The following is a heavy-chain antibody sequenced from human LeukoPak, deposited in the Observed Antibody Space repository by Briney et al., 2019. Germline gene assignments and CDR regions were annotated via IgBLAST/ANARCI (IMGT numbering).Heavy chain of an antibody. D-gene: IGHD3-10*01. V-gene: IGHV3-72*01. CDR2: IRNKANIYTT. J-gene: IGHJ3*02. CDR3: AKDSTYYYGSGSSDQTYAFDI. CDR1: GFTFSDHY. Sequence: PGGSLRLSCAASGFTFSDHYMDWVRQAPGKGLEWVGRIRNKANIYTTEYAASVKGRFTISRDNSKNTLYLQMNSLRAEDTAVYYCAKDSTYYYGSGSSDQTYAFDIWGQGTMVTVSS.